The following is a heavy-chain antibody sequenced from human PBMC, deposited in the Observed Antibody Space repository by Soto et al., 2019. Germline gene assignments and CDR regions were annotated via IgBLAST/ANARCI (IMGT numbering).Heavy chain of an antibody. CDR3: ARPHRRTTVVTAEKYYFDY. V-gene: IGHV1-2*02. J-gene: IGHJ4*02. D-gene: IGHD4-17*01. CDR1: GYTFTGYY. Sequence: ASVKVSCKASGYTFTGYYMHWVRQAPGQGLEWMGWINPNSGGTNYAQKFQGRVTMTRDTSISTAYMELSRLRSYDTAVYYCARPHRRTTVVTAEKYYFDYWGQGTLVTVSS. CDR2: INPNSGGT.